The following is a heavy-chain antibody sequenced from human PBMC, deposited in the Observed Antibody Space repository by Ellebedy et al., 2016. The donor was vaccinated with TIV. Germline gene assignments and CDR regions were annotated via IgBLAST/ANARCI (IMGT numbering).Heavy chain of an antibody. CDR2: IIPIFGTA. J-gene: IGHJ4*02. CDR3: ARGGGRGLPFDY. CDR1: GGTFSSYA. V-gene: IGHV1-69*13. Sequence: SVKVSXKASGGTFSSYAISWVRQAPGQGLEWMGGIIPIFGTANYAQKFQGRVTITADESTSTAYMELSSLRSEDTAVYYCARGGGRGLPFDYWGQGTLVTVSS. D-gene: IGHD4-11*01.